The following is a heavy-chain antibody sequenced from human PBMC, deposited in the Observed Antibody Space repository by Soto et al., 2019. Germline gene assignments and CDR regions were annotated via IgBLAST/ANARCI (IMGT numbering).Heavy chain of an antibody. CDR3: SGEVMYYDDSSGYSY. Sequence: QVQLVQSGAEVKKPGSSVKDSCKASGSTVTSYVISSVRQAPGQGHEGMGWSTAYNGNTTYPQKLQARVTMTTDTSTSPAYMGLTSLRSDDTAVYYGSGEVMYYDDSSGYSYWVEGTMVLVST. J-gene: IGHJ1*01. D-gene: IGHD3-22*01. V-gene: IGHV1-18*01. CDR2: STAYNGNT. CDR1: GSTVTSYV.